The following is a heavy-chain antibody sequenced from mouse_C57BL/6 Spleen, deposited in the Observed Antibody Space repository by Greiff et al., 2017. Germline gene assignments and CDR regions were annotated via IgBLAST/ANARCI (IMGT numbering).Heavy chain of an antibody. CDR3: ARPTVVDGGAMDY. CDR1: GFNIKNTS. J-gene: IGHJ4*01. Sequence: EVQLQQSVAELVRPGASVKLSCTASGFNIKNTSMHWVKQRPEQGLEWIGRIDPANGNTKYAPKFQGKATITADTSSNTAYLQLSSLTSEDTAIYYCARPTVVDGGAMDYWGQGTSVTVSS. CDR2: IDPANGNT. D-gene: IGHD1-1*01. V-gene: IGHV14-3*01.